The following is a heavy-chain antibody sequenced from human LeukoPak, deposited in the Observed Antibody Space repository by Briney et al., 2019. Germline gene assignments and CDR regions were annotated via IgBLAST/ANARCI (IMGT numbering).Heavy chain of an antibody. CDR3: ARALISSTVTTRGVPYFDY. CDR2: IIPIFGTA. J-gene: IGHJ4*02. D-gene: IGHD4-17*01. V-gene: IGHV1-69*05. Sequence: SVKVSCKASGGTFSSYAISWVRQAPGQGLEWMGRIIPIFGTANYAQKFQGRVTITTDESTSTAYMELSSLRSEDTAVYYCARALISSTVTTRGVPYFDYWGQGTLVTVSS. CDR1: GGTFSSYA.